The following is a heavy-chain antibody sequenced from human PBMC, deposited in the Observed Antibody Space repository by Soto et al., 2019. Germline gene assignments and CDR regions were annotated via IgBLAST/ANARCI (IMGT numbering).Heavy chain of an antibody. J-gene: IGHJ4*02. CDR3: ARNLAYGGGYTFDY. CDR2: SRDKAHSYTT. V-gene: IGHV3-72*01. Sequence: EVQLVESGGGLVQPGGSLRLSCEVSAFTFSDHFIDWVRQAPGKGLEWVGRSRDKAHSYTTEYAASVKGRFIISRDDSRNSLYLQMNSLKTEDTAVYYCARNLAYGGGYTFDYWGQGTLVTVSS. D-gene: IGHD2-21*01. CDR1: AFTFSDHF.